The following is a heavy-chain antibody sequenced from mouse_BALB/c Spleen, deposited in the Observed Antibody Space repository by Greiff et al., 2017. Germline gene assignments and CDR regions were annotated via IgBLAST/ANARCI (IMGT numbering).Heavy chain of an antibody. J-gene: IGHJ4*01. CDR2: ISYSGST. Sequence: EVKLVESGPGLVKPSQSLSLTCTVTGYSITSDYAWNWIRQFPGNKLEWMGYISYSGSTSYNPSLKSRISITRDTSKNQFFLQLNSVTTEDTATYYCANYAYDEVYYAMDYWGQGTSVTVSS. CDR1: GYSITSDYA. V-gene: IGHV3-2*02. CDR3: ANYAYDEVYYAMDY. D-gene: IGHD2-2*01.